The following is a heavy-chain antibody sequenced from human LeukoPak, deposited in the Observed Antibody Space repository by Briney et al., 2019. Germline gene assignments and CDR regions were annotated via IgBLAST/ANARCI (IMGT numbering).Heavy chain of an antibody. V-gene: IGHV3-21*04. J-gene: IGHJ3*01. CDR3: VRAPFYNYVRGSPSLGADV. D-gene: IGHD3-16*01. Sequence: GGSLRLSCAASGFTFSSYAMSWVRQAPGKGLEWVSYISTDGSKIYYGDSVKGRFTTSRDNAENSLYLQMVNVRAEDAAVYFCVRAPFYNYVRGSPSLGADVWGQGTMVIVSS. CDR2: ISTDGSKI. CDR1: GFTFSSYA.